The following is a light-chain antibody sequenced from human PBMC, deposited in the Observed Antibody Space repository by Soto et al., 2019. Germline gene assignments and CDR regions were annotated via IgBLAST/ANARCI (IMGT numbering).Light chain of an antibody. Sequence: IVLTQSPGILSLSPGERASLSCGASQSISSSFLAWYQQKPGQAPRLLIYGASSRATGIPDRFSGTGSETDFTLTISRLEPEDFAVYYYQQYDNSPITFGQGTRLEIK. CDR1: QSISSSF. CDR3: QQYDNSPIT. CDR2: GAS. V-gene: IGKV3-20*01. J-gene: IGKJ5*01.